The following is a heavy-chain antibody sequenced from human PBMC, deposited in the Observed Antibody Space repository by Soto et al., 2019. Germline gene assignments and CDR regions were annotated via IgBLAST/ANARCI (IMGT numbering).Heavy chain of an antibody. CDR1: GYTFTSYT. J-gene: IGHJ4*02. D-gene: IGHD5-18*01. CDR2: INAGNGNT. V-gene: IGHV1-3*01. CDR3: ARDPGYSYAYN. Sequence: QVQLVQSGAEVKKPGASVKVSRKASGYTFTSYTMHWVRQAPGQRLEWIGWINAGNGNTKYSQKFQGRVTITRDTSASTAYMELSSLRSEDTAVYYCARDPGYSYAYNWGQGTLVTVCS.